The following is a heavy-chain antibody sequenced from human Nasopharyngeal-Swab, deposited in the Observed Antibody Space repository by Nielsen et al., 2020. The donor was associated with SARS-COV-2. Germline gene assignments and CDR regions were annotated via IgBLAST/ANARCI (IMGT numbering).Heavy chain of an antibody. CDR3: ARSHDYGDPVDY. J-gene: IGHJ4*02. CDR1: GYSFNNYY. Sequence: ASVQVSCYASGYSFNNYYIHWVRHAPGQGLEWMGMINPGSGGTTYAQKFQGRVTMTRDTSTSTVFMDLSSLRSEDTAVYYCARSHDYGDPVDYWCQGTLVTVSS. CDR2: INPGSGGT. V-gene: IGHV1-46*02. D-gene: IGHD4-17*01.